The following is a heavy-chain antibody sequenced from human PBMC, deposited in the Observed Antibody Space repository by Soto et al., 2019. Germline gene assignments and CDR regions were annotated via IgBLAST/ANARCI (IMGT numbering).Heavy chain of an antibody. CDR1: GFSLSDYY. CDR2: ISSSGTTT. Sequence: QVQLVESGGGLVKPRGSLRLSCAASGFSLSDYYVSWIRQAPGEGLEWVSYISSSGTTTHYADSVKGRFTISKDNAKNSLYLQMNSLRAEDTAVYYCARVRGESSGTYYFDYWGQGALVTVSS. D-gene: IGHD3-22*01. CDR3: ARVRGESSGTYYFDY. V-gene: IGHV3-11*01. J-gene: IGHJ4*02.